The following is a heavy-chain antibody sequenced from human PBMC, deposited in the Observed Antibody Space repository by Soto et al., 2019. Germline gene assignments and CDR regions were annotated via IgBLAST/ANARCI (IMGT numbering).Heavy chain of an antibody. D-gene: IGHD2-2*01. CDR1: GGTFSSYT. V-gene: IGHV1-69*02. CDR3: ARTCSSTSCYRNWFDP. CDR2: IIPILGIA. Sequence: SVKVSCKASGGTFSSYTISWVRQAPGQGLEWMGRIIPILGIANYAQKFQGRVTITADKSTSTAYMELSSLRSEDTAVYYCARTCSSTSCYRNWFDPWGQGTLVTVSS. J-gene: IGHJ5*02.